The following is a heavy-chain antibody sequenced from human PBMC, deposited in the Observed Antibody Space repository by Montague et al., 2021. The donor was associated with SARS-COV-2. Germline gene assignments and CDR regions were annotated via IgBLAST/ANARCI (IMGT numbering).Heavy chain of an antibody. CDR1: GGSINSSHW. CDR2: IYHSDST. CDR3: AREFRTYGYGRPCWYFAL. J-gene: IGHJ2*01. V-gene: IGHV4-4*02. Sequence: SETLSLTCAVSGGSINSSHWWSWVRQPPGKGLECIGEIYHSDSTNYNSSLKSLVTISIYKSKNRFSLKLSSVTAAETAVYYCAREFRTYGYGRPCWYFALGGRGPLVTVS. D-gene: IGHD1-1*01.